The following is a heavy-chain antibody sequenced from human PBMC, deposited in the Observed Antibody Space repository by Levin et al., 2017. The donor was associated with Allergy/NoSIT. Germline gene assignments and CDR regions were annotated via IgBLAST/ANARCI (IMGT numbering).Heavy chain of an antibody. J-gene: IGHJ6*02. CDR2: IYSSGNT. Sequence: SETLSLTCSVSGYSMSGGDYYWSWIRQHPGKGLEWIGYIYSSGNTYYNPSLKSRVTISVDTSENQFSLKMTSLTAADTAVYYCARVGATLVRGFVRRRGDYYQVIDVWGQGTAVTVSS. V-gene: IGHV4-31*03. D-gene: IGHD3-10*01. CDR3: ARVGATLVRGFVRRRGDYYQVIDV. CDR1: GYSMSGGDYY.